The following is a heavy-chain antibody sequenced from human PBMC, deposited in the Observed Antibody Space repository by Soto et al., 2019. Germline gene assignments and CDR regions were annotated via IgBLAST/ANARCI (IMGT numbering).Heavy chain of an antibody. J-gene: IGHJ6*01. Sequence: ASVKVSCKFSGYTLTELSMHWVRQAPGKGLEWMGGLYSEDGETIYAQKFQGRVTMTEDTSTDTAYMELSSLRSEDTAVYYCATRRRWVMARFYYYYGTDVWGQGTLVTVSS. CDR2: LYSEDGET. CDR1: GYTLTELS. D-gene: IGHD2-8*01. V-gene: IGHV1-24*01. CDR3: ATRRRWVMARFYYYYGTDV.